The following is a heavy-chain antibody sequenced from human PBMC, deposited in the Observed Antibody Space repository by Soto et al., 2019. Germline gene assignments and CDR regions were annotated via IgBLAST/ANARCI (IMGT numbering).Heavy chain of an antibody. D-gene: IGHD6-6*01. CDR2: INHSGST. Sequence: QVQLQQWGAGLLKPSETLSLTCAVYGGSFSGYYWSWIRQPPGRGLEWIGEINHSGSTYYNPSLTSRVTISVDTSPNHFSLKLTSVTAADAAVYYCARGGIAARLQHWGQGTLVTVSS. CDR3: ARGGIAARLQH. J-gene: IGHJ1*01. V-gene: IGHV4-34*01. CDR1: GGSFSGYY.